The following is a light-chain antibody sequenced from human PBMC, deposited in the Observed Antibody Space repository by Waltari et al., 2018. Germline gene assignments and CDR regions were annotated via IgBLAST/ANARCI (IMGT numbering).Light chain of an antibody. J-gene: IGKJ1*01. Sequence: DIVLTQSPDTLSLSPGERATLSCRASQSVTNSLAWYQQKPDQAPRLLIYSAANRATGVPARFSGGGSWTDFTLTISSLEPEDFAVYYCQQRSNWRRTFGQGTKVEIK. CDR1: QSVTNS. CDR2: SAA. CDR3: QQRSNWRRT. V-gene: IGKV3-11*01.